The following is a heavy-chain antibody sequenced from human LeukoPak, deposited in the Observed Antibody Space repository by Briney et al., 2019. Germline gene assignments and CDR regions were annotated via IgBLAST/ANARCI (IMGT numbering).Heavy chain of an antibody. CDR1: GGSISSYY. CDR3: VRLQPNTGEWAFDI. CDR2: ISNSGST. V-gene: IGHV4-59*01. Sequence: PSETLSLTCTVSGGSISSYYWGWIRQPPGKGLEWIGYISNSGSTNYNPSLKSRVTISVDTSKNQLSLKLSSVTAADTAVYHCVRLQPNTGEWAFDIWGQGTVVSVSS. J-gene: IGHJ3*02. D-gene: IGHD1-1*01.